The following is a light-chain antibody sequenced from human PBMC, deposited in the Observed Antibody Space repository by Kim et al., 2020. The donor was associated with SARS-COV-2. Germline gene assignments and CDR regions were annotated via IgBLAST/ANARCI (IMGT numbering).Light chain of an antibody. CDR2: DAS. CDR3: QQRSNWPPLT. J-gene: IGKJ4*01. Sequence: SPGERAPLSCRASQSVSIYLAWYQQKPGQAPRLLIYDASNRATGIPARFSGSGSGTDFTLTISGLEPEDFAVYYCQQRSNWPPLTFGGGTKVDIK. CDR1: QSVSIY. V-gene: IGKV3-11*01.